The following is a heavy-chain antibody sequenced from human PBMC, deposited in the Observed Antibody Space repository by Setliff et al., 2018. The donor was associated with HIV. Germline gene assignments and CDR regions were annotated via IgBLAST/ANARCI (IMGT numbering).Heavy chain of an antibody. V-gene: IGHV1-2*06. CDR1: GYSFTGYY. J-gene: IGHJ4*02. Sequence: ASVKVSCKASGYSFTGYYVNWVRQAPGQGLEWMGRINPKSGATNLAQKFQGRVTLTRDTSVTTVCMELTSLRSDDTAVYYCARKDGVGYCDSNSCYGIGPIDFWGQGSLVTVSS. D-gene: IGHD2-2*01. CDR2: INPKSGAT. CDR3: ARKDGVGYCDSNSCYGIGPIDF.